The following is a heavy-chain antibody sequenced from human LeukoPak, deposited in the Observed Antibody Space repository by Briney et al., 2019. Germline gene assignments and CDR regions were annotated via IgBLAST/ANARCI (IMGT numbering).Heavy chain of an antibody. CDR1: GYTFTNYY. Sequence: ASVKVSCRASGYTFTNYYIHCVRQAPGQGLEWMGIIDPSGGSTSYAQKFQGRVTMTRDMSTSTVYMELSSLRSEDTAVYHCARGSSGSYLNYFDYWGQGTQVTVSS. J-gene: IGHJ4*02. V-gene: IGHV1-46*01. CDR3: ARGSSGSYLNYFDY. CDR2: IDPSGGST. D-gene: IGHD1-26*01.